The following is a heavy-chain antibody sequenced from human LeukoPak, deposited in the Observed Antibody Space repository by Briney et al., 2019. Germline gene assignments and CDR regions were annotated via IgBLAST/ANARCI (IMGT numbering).Heavy chain of an antibody. V-gene: IGHV1-18*01. CDR3: ARDSREVLLWFGEFSP. CDR2: ISGYNGHT. CDR1: GYTFTSYG. J-gene: IGHJ5*02. Sequence: ASVKVSCKASGYTFTSYGISWVRQAPGQGLGWMGWISGYNGHTKYAQKFQGRATMTTDTSTSTAYMELRSLRSDDTAVYYCARDSREVLLWFGEFSPWGQGTLVTVSS. D-gene: IGHD3-10*01.